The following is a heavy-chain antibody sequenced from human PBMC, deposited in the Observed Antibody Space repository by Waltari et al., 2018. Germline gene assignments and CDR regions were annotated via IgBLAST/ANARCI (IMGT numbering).Heavy chain of an antibody. D-gene: IGHD4-17*01. CDR1: GGSISSSSYY. CDR3: ARRNGDRSNWFDP. CDR2: IYYSGST. Sequence: QLQLQESGPGLVKPSETLSLTCTVSGGSISSSSYYWGWIRQPPGKGLEWIGSIYYSGSTYYNPARKSRVTISVDTSKNQFSLKRSSVTAADTAVYYCARRNGDRSNWFDPWGQGTLVTVSS. J-gene: IGHJ5*02. V-gene: IGHV4-39*01.